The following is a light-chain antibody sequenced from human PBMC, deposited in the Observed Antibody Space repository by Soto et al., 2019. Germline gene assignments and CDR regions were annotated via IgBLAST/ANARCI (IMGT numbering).Light chain of an antibody. CDR3: QQYGSSPYT. J-gene: IGKJ2*01. CDR2: GAS. CDR1: QSVSSSY. Sequence: EIVLTXSPXXXSLSPGEXATLSCRASQSVSSSYLAWNQQKPGQAPRLLIYGASSRATGIPDRFSGSGSGTDFTLTISRLEPEDFAVYYCQQYGSSPYTFGQGTKLEIK. V-gene: IGKV3-20*01.